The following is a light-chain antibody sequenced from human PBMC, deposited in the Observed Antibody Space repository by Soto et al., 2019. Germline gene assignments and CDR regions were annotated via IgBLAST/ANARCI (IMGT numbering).Light chain of an antibody. V-gene: IGKV3-15*01. CDR3: QQYNSWPPLYT. J-gene: IGKJ2*01. CDR2: GAS. Sequence: EKVMTQSPATLSMSPGERATLSCRASQSVSSNLAWYQQKPGQAPRLLIYGASTRATGIPTRFSGSGSGTEFTLTISSLQSEDSAVYYCQQYNSWPPLYTFGQGTKLEIK. CDR1: QSVSSN.